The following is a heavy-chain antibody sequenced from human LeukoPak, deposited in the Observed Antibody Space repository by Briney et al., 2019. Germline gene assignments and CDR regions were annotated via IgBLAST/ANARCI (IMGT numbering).Heavy chain of an antibody. CDR1: GGTFSSYA. D-gene: IGHD3-10*01. Sequence: GASVKVSCEASGGTFSSYAISWVRQAPGQGLEWMGGIIPIFGTANYAQKFQGRVTITTDESTSTAYMELSSLRSEDTAVYYCARDGRITMVRGASHAEYFQHWGQGTLVTVSS. CDR3: ARDGRITMVRGASHAEYFQH. CDR2: IIPIFGTA. J-gene: IGHJ1*01. V-gene: IGHV1-69*05.